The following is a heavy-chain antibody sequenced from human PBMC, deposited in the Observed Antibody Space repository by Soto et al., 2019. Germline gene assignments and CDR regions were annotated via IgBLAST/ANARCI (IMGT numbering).Heavy chain of an antibody. CDR2: IDHSGTTI. CDR3: ARGHIVATILDY. D-gene: IGHD5-12*01. J-gene: IGHJ4*02. V-gene: IGHV3-48*03. Sequence: GGSLRLSCAASGFIFSNYEMSWVRQAPGKGLEWVSYIDHSGTTIYYADSVKGRFTISRDNAKNSLFLQMNSLRAEDTAVYYCARGHIVATILDYWGQGTLVTVSS. CDR1: GFIFSNYE.